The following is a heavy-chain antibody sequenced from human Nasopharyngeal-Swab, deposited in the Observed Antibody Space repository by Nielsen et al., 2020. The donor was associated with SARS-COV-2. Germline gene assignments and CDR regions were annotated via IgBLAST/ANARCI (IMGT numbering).Heavy chain of an antibody. V-gene: IGHV3-49*03. Sequence: GESLKISCTASGFTFGDYAMSWFRQAPGKGLEWVGFIRSKDYGGTTEYAASVKGRFTISRDDSKSIAYLQMNSLKTEDTAVYYCTRKLYDFWSGYYTGAYDYWGQGTLVTVSS. CDR1: GFTFGDYA. CDR3: TRKLYDFWSGYYTGAYDY. J-gene: IGHJ4*02. D-gene: IGHD3-3*01. CDR2: IRSKDYGGTT.